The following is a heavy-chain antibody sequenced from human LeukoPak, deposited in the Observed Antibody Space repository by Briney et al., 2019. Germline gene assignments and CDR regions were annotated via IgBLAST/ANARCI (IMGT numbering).Heavy chain of an antibody. CDR2: INGGGGST. J-gene: IGHJ6*03. V-gene: IGHV3-23*01. D-gene: IGHD3-10*01. Sequence: GGSLRLSCVASGFTFRSYAMKWVRQAPGKGLEWVSGINGGGGSTYYADSVKGRFTISRDNSKNTLYLQMNSLRAEDTAVYYCAKNYGTTNYYYMDVWGKGTTVTISS. CDR1: GFTFRSYA. CDR3: AKNYGTTNYYYMDV.